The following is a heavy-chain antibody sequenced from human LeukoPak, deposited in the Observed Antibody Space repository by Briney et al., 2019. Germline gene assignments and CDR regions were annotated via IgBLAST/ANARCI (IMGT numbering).Heavy chain of an antibody. CDR1: GYSLSSGYY. J-gene: IGHJ5*02. V-gene: IGHV4-38-2*01. CDR2: IYHSGST. D-gene: IGHD3-10*01. Sequence: SETLSLTCAVSGYSLSSGYYWGWIRQPPGKGLEWIGSIYHSGSTHYNPSLKSRVTISVDTSKNQFSLKLSSVTAADTAVYYCASGLRFGELLSFSWGQGTLVTVSS. CDR3: ASGLRFGELLSFS.